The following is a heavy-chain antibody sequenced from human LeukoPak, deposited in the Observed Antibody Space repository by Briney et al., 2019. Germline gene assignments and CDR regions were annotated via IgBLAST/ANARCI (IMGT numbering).Heavy chain of an antibody. CDR3: ARVRSGSSAGNYGMDV. D-gene: IGHD1-26*01. J-gene: IGHJ6*02. Sequence: PGGSLRLSCAASGFTFSSYWMHWVRQAPGKGLVWVSRINSDGSSTSYADSVKGRFTISRDSAKNTLYLQMNSLRAEDTAVYYCARVRSGSSAGNYGMDVWGQGTTVTVSS. V-gene: IGHV3-74*01. CDR2: INSDGSST. CDR1: GFTFSSYW.